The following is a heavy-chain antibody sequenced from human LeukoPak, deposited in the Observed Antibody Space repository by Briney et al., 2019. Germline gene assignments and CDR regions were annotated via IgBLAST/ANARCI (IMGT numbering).Heavy chain of an antibody. J-gene: IGHJ4*02. CDR3: ARDSKEQQLVLWDY. CDR2: INPSGGST. D-gene: IGHD6-13*01. V-gene: IGHV1-46*01. CDR1: GYTFTSYG. Sequence: GASVKVSCKASGYTFTSYGISWVRQAPGQGLEWMGIINPSGGSTSYAQKFQGRVTMTRDTSTSTVYMELSSLRSEDTAVYYCARDSKEQQLVLWDYWGQGTLVTVSS.